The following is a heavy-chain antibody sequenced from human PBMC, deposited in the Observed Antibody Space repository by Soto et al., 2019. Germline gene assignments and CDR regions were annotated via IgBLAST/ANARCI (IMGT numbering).Heavy chain of an antibody. Sequence: ASVKVSCKASGYTFTSYAMHWVRQAPGQRLEWMGWINAGNGNTKYSQKFQGRVTITRDTSASTAYMELSSLRSEDTAVYYCARAAGGKWYYYYYMDVWGKGTTVTVSS. V-gene: IGHV1-3*01. CDR2: INAGNGNT. CDR3: ARAAGGKWYYYYYMDV. CDR1: GYTFTSYA. J-gene: IGHJ6*03. D-gene: IGHD3-16*01.